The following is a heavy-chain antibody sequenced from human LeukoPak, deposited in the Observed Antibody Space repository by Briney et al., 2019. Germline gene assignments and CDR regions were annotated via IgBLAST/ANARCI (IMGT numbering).Heavy chain of an antibody. CDR2: IKSKTDGGTT. D-gene: IGHD3-3*01. J-gene: IGHJ6*03. V-gene: IGHV3-15*01. CDR1: GFTFSNAW. CDR3: TTYDCWSGYYMGPWYYYYYMDV. Sequence: GGSLRLSCAASGFTFSNAWMSWVRQAPGKGLEWVGRIKSKTDGGTTDYAAPVKGRFTISRDDSKNTLYLQMNSLKTEDTAVYYCTTYDCWSGYYMGPWYYYYYMDVWGKGTTVTVSS.